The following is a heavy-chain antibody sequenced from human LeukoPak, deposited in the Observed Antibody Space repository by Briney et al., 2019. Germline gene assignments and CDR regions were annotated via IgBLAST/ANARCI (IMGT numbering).Heavy chain of an antibody. J-gene: IGHJ4*02. V-gene: IGHV3-7*03. CDR1: GFTFSNYW. CDR2: IKVDGSEK. D-gene: IGHD7-27*01. Sequence: PGGSLRLSCAASGFTFSNYWMSWVRQAPGKGPEWVANIKVDGSEKYYLDSVKGRFTISRDNAKNSVYLQMNSLRTEDTAVYYCGRKTGVTGEAFDCWGQGTLVTVSS. CDR3: GRKTGVTGEAFDC.